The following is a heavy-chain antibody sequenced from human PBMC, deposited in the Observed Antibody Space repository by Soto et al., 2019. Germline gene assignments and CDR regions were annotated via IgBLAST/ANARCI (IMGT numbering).Heavy chain of an antibody. CDR1: GFTFSSYG. CDR3: ARQQYHYNLNAMDV. D-gene: IGHD2-2*01. Sequence: GGSLRLSCAASGFTFSSYGMQWVRQAPGKGLEWVAVIWDDGSNKHYADSVKGRFTISRDNSKNTLYLQMNSLRAEDTAVYYCARQQYHYNLNAMDVWGQGTTVTVSS. J-gene: IGHJ6*02. CDR2: IWDDGSNK. V-gene: IGHV3-33*01.